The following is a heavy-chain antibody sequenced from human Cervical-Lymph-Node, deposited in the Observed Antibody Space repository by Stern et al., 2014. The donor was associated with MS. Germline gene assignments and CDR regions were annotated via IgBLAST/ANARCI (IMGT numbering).Heavy chain of an antibody. J-gene: IGHJ4*02. D-gene: IGHD5-24*01. CDR3: ARRGHGYMGIDY. CDR2: IYPGDSET. Sequence: EVQLVQSGAEVKKPGESLRISCEVSGYKFTNNWIGWVRQMPGKGLEWMGIIYPGDSETRYSPSFQGQLTILVDKSNTTAYLQWSSLKASDTALYYCARRGHGYMGIDYWGQGTPVTVSS. V-gene: IGHV5-51*03. CDR1: GYKFTNNW.